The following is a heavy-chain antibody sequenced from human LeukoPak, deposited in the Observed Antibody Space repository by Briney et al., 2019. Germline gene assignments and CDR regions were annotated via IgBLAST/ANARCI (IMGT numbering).Heavy chain of an antibody. Sequence: SETLSLTCTVSGGSISSSSYYWDWIRQPPGKGLEWIGSIYYSGSTYYNPSLKSRVTISVDTSKNQFSLKLSSVTAADTAVYYCARQDAGSTTFDYWGQGTLVTVSS. CDR3: ARQDAGSTTFDY. V-gene: IGHV4-39*01. D-gene: IGHD6-13*01. CDR2: IYYSGST. J-gene: IGHJ4*02. CDR1: GGSISSSSYY.